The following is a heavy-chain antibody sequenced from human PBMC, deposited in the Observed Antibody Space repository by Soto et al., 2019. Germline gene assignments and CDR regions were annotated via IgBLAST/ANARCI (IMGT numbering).Heavy chain of an antibody. Sequence: QVQLQESGPGLVKPSGTLSLTCAVSGGSISSSNWWSWVRQPPGKGLEWIGEIYHRGSTNYNPSLQSRVTRSVAKSKNHFSLKMSSVTAAVTAVYYCARIAAAGTNLDYWGQGTLVTVSS. CDR3: ARIAAAGTNLDY. J-gene: IGHJ4*02. V-gene: IGHV4-4*02. CDR2: IYHRGST. CDR1: GGSISSSNW. D-gene: IGHD6-13*01.